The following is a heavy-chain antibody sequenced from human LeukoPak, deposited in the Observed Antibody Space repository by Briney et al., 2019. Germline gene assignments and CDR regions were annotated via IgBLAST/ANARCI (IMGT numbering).Heavy chain of an antibody. V-gene: IGHV4-61*02. CDR2: IYTSGST. D-gene: IGHD6-25*01. CDR3: AREGEAAYYYYYYMDV. J-gene: IGHJ6*03. Sequence: SETLSLTCTVSGGSISSGSYYWSWIRQPAGKGLEWIGRIYTSGSTNYNPSLKSRVTIPVDTSKNQFSLKLSSVTAADTAVYYCAREGEAAYYYYYYMDVWGKGTTVTVSS. CDR1: GGSISSGSYY.